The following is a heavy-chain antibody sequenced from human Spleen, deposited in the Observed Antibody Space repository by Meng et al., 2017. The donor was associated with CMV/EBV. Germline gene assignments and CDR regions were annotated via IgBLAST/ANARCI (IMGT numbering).Heavy chain of an antibody. D-gene: IGHD1-26*01. Sequence: GESLKISCAASGFTFGDYGMSWVRQAPGKGLEWVSSISSSSSYIYYADSVKGRFTISRDNAKNSLYLQMNSLRAEDTAVYYCARQSVSLSGYYYYGMDVWGQGTTVTVSS. CDR3: ARQSVSLSGYYYYGMDV. CDR2: ISSSSSYI. J-gene: IGHJ6*02. CDR1: GFTFGDYG. V-gene: IGHV3-21*01.